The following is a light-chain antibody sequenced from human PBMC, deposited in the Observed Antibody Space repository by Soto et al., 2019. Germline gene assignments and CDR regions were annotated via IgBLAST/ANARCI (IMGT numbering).Light chain of an antibody. Sequence: QSVLTQPASVSGSPGQAITISCTGTSSDVGSYDLVSWYQQHPGTDPKLIIYEVTKRPSGVSNRFSGSKSGNTASLTISGLQAEDDSDYYCGSYANSNTLLFGGGTKVTVL. V-gene: IGLV2-23*02. CDR3: GSYANSNTLL. CDR1: SSDVGSYDL. CDR2: EVT. J-gene: IGLJ2*01.